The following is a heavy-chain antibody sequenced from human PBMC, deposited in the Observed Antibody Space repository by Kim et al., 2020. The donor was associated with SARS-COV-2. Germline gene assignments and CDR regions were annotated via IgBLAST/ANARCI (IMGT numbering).Heavy chain of an antibody. J-gene: IGHJ2*01. Sequence: SETLSLTCAVYGGSFSGYYWSWIRQPPGKGLEWIGEINHSGSTNYNPSLKSRVTISVDTSKNQFSLKLSSVTAADTAVYYCARLVQQWLVRYWYFDLWGRGTLVTVSS. CDR3: ARLVQQWLVRYWYFDL. V-gene: IGHV4-34*01. CDR1: GGSFSGYY. CDR2: INHSGST. D-gene: IGHD6-19*01.